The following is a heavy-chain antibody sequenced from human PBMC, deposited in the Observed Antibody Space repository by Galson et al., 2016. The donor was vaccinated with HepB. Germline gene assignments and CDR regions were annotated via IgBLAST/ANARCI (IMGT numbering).Heavy chain of an antibody. CDR1: GGSISGSIFY. Sequence: SETLSLTCTVSGGSISGSIFYWGWIRQPPGKGLEWIGSLYYSGGTYYNPSLKSRVTISVDTSKNQFSLKLSSVTAADTAVYYCARDAWSYYYGSRNYYYYGMDVWGQGTTVTVSS. V-gene: IGHV4-39*07. CDR2: LYYSGGT. D-gene: IGHD3-10*01. J-gene: IGHJ6*02. CDR3: ARDAWSYYYGSRNYYYYGMDV.